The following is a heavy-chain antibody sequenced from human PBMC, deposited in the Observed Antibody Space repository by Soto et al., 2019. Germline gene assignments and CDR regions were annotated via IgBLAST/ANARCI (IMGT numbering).Heavy chain of an antibody. D-gene: IGHD3-22*01. CDR1: GGSFSGYY. J-gene: IGHJ6*02. CDR2: INHSGST. CDR3: ARAETDSSGYYYYYGMDV. V-gene: IGHV4-34*01. Sequence: QVQLQQWGAGLLKPSETLSLTCAVYGGSFSGYYWSWIRQPPGKGLEWIGEINHSGSTNYNPSLKRRVTISVDTSKNQFSLKLSSVTAADTAVYYCARAETDSSGYYYYYGMDVWGQGTTVTVSS.